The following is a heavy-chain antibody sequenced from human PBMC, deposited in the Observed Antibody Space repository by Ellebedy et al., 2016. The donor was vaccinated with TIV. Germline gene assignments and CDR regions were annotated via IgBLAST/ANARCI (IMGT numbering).Heavy chain of an antibody. J-gene: IGHJ5*02. CDR2: IMQDGSEK. CDR3: VRNRASLGP. CDR1: GFTFSSYW. Sequence: PGGSLRLSCAASGFTFSSYWMSWVRQAPGKGLKWVASIMQDGSEKNYVDSVKGRFTISRDNAKNSLFLQMNNLRAEDTAVYYCVRNRASLGPWGQGTLVTVSS. D-gene: IGHD3-10*01. V-gene: IGHV3-7*03.